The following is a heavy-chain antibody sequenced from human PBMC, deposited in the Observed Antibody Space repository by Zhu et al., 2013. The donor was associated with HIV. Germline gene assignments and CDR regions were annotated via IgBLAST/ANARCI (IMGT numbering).Heavy chain of an antibody. CDR3: ARVGMTTVRPRKLRKSNWFDP. D-gene: IGHD4-4*01. J-gene: IGHJ5*02. CDR2: MNPNSGNT. Sequence: QVQLVQSGAEVKKPGASVKVSCKASGYTFTSYDINWVRQATGQGLEWMGWMNPNSGNTGYAQKFQGRVTMTRNTSISTAYMELSSLRSEDTAVYYCARVGMTTVRPRKLRKSNWFDPGAREPWSPSPQ. V-gene: IGHV1-8*01. CDR1: GYTFTSYD.